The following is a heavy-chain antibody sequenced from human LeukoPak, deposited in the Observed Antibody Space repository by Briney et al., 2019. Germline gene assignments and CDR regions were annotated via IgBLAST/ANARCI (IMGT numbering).Heavy chain of an antibody. V-gene: IGHV4-34*01. J-gene: IGHJ4*02. CDR1: GGSFSGNY. Sequence: SETLSLTCAVYGGSFSGNYWSWIRQPPGKGLEWIGEINPSGSTNYNPSLKSRVTISVDTSKNQFSLNLSSVTAADTAVYYCAREISNFDYWGQGTLVTVSS. CDR3: AREISNFDY. CDR2: INPSGST.